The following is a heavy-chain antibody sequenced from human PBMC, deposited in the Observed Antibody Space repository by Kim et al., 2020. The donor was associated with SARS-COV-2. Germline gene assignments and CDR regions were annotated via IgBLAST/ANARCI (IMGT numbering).Heavy chain of an antibody. Sequence: GGSLRLSCAASGFTFSNYGMNWVRQAPGKGLEWVAVESYGGSNKYYADSVKGRFTISRDNSKNTLYLQMNSLGAEDTAVYYCAKERLGAAGARFILSSVDYRGQGSLVTGPS. V-gene: IGHV3-30*18. CDR3: AKERLGAAGARFILSSVDY. D-gene: IGHD1-26*01. CDR2: ESYGGSNK. J-gene: IGHJ4*02. CDR1: GFTFSNYG.